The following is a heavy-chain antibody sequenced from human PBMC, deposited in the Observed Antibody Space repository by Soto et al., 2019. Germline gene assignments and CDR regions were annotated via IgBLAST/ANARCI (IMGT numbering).Heavy chain of an antibody. D-gene: IGHD1-26*01. CDR3: ARREIQGPIDY. CDR2: IYYSGTT. Sequence: QVQLQESGPGLVKPSDTLSLTCAVSGYSISSSNWWGWIRQPPGKGLEWIGYIYYSGTTYYNPSLKSRVTMSVDTSKILFSLKLTSVTAVDTAVYYCARREIQGPIDYWGQGTLVTVSS. J-gene: IGHJ4*02. CDR1: GYSISSSNW. V-gene: IGHV4-28*01.